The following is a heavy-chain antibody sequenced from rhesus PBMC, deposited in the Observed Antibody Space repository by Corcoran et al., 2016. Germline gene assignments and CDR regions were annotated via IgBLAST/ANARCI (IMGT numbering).Heavy chain of an antibody. D-gene: IGHD6-31*01. J-gene: IGHJ4*01. CDR2: INGDRGST. V-gene: IGHV4-80*01. CDR3: AREDTSSGWYSDY. CDR1: GASISSYW. Sequence: QVQLQESGPGLVKPSETLSLTCAVSGASISSYWWSWIRQSPGKGLEWIGEINGDRGSTSYNPSLKRRVTMSKDASKNQFSLRLSSVTAADTAVYYCAREDTSSGWYSDYWGQGVLVTVSS.